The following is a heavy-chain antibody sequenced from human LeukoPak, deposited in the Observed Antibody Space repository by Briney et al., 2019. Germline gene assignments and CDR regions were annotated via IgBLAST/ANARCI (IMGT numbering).Heavy chain of an antibody. D-gene: IGHD6-19*01. Sequence: ASVKVSCKASGGTFSSYPISWVRQAPGQGLEWMGWISAYNGNTNYAQKLQGRVTTTTDTSTSTAYMELRSLRSDDTAVYYCARVGSGWQIDYWGQGTLVTVSS. CDR1: GGTFSSYP. CDR2: ISAYNGNT. V-gene: IGHV1-18*01. J-gene: IGHJ4*02. CDR3: ARVGSGWQIDY.